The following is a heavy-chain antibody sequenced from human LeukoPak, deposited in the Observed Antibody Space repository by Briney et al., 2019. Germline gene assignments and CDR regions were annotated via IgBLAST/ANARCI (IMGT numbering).Heavy chain of an antibody. CDR3: ARADRSGTYNFDY. CDR2: ISGTSRTM. D-gene: IGHD1-26*01. CDR1: GFTFSSYS. Sequence: AGGSLRLSCAASGFTFSSYSMNWVRQAPGKGLEWVSYISGTSRTMYYADSVKGRFTISRDNAKNSLSLQMNSLRDEDTAVYYCARADRSGTYNFDYWGQGTLVTVSS. J-gene: IGHJ4*02. V-gene: IGHV3-48*02.